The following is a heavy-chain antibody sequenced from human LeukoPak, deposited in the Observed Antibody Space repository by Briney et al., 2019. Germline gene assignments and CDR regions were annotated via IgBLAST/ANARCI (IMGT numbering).Heavy chain of an antibody. V-gene: IGHV1-2*02. CDR3: ARLSPTYSSGWYDAFDI. Sequence: ASVKVSCKASGYTFTGYHMHWVRQAPGQGLEWMGWINPNSGGTNYAQKFQGRVTMTRDTSISTAYMELSRLRSDDTAMYYCARLSPTYSSGWYDAFDIWGQGTMVTVSS. D-gene: IGHD6-19*01. CDR1: GYTFTGYH. CDR2: INPNSGGT. J-gene: IGHJ3*02.